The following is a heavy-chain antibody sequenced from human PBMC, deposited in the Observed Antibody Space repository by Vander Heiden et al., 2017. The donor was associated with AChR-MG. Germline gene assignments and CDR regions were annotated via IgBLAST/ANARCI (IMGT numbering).Heavy chain of an antibody. J-gene: IGHJ4*02. CDR2: IDPSDSYT. CDR3: ARHGWGYYDSSGYSDY. Sequence: EVQLVQSGAEVKKPGESLRISCKGSGYSFTSYWISWVRQMPGKGLEWMGRIDPSDSYTNYSPSFQGHVTISADKSISTAYLQWSSLKASDTAMYYCARHGWGYYDSSGYSDYWGQGTLVTVSS. D-gene: IGHD3-22*01. V-gene: IGHV5-10-1*03. CDR1: GYSFTSYW.